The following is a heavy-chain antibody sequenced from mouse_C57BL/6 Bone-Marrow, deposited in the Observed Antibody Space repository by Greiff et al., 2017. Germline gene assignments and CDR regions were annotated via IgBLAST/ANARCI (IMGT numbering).Heavy chain of an antibody. CDR2: IYPGDGDT. J-gene: IGHJ3*01. D-gene: IGHD2-3*01. CDR1: GYAFSSSW. CDR3: ARDGYYLFAY. Sequence: QVQLKQSGPELVKPGASVKISCKASGYAFSSSWMNWVKQRPGKGIEWIGRIYPGDGDTNYNGKFKGKATLTADKSSSTAYMQLSSLTSEDSAVYFCARDGYYLFAYWGQGTLVTVSA. V-gene: IGHV1-82*01.